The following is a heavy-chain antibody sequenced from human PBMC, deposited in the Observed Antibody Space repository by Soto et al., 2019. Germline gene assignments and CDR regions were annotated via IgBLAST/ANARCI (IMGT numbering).Heavy chain of an antibody. V-gene: IGHV3-30*18. Sequence: QVQLVESGGGVVQPGRSLRLSCATSGFTFSDYAMHWVRQAPGQVLEWVAAISFDGSNTYYADSLTGRFTISRDHSKNTLDLDMNSLRPEDTAVYYCAKIRMVTAMFQMDVWGQGTTVIVSS. CDR1: GFTFSDYA. D-gene: IGHD2-21*02. J-gene: IGHJ6*02. CDR2: ISFDGSNT. CDR3: AKIRMVTAMFQMDV.